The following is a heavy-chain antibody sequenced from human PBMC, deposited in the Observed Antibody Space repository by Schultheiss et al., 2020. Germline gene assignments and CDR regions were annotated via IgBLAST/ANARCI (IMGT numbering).Heavy chain of an antibody. CDR3: ARGWYSSSPFDY. Sequence: GGSLRLSCAASGFTFSSYEMNWVRQAPGKGLEWVSYISSSSSYIYYADSVKGRFTISRDNSKNTMYLQMNSLRSEDTAVYYCARGWYSSSPFDYWGQGTLVTVSS. J-gene: IGHJ4*02. V-gene: IGHV3-21*05. D-gene: IGHD6-6*01. CDR1: GFTFSSYE. CDR2: ISSSSSYI.